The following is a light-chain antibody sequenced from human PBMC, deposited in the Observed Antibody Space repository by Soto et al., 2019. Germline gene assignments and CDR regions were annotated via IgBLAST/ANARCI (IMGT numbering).Light chain of an antibody. CDR2: AAS. CDR1: QSISSY. V-gene: IGKV1-39*01. Sequence: DIQMTQSPFSLSASVGDRVTITCRASQSISSYLNWYQQKPGKAPKLLIYAASSLQSGVPSRFSGSGSGTVFTLTISSLHPEDFATYYCQQSYSISPFTSGQGTKLEIK. J-gene: IGKJ2*01. CDR3: QQSYSISPFT.